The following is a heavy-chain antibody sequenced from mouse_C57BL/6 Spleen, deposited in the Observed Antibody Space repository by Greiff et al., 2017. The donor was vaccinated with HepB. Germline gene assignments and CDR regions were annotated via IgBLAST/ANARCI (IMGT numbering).Heavy chain of an antibody. D-gene: IGHD2-1*01. Sequence: DVMLVESGGGLVKPGGSLKLSCAASGFTFSDYGMHWVRQAPEKGLEWVAYISSGSSTIYYADTVKGRFTISRDNAKNTLFLQMTSLRSEDTAMYYCARGLYYGNSRAMDYWGQGTSVTVSS. V-gene: IGHV5-17*01. CDR3: ARGLYYGNSRAMDY. J-gene: IGHJ4*01. CDR1: GFTFSDYG. CDR2: ISSGSSTI.